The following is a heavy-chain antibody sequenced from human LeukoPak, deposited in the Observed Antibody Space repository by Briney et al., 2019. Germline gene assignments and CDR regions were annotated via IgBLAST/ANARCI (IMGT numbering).Heavy chain of an antibody. J-gene: IGHJ3*02. CDR1: GYTFTSYD. CDR2: MNPNSANT. CDR3: ARSHSGSYYNDAFDI. V-gene: IGHV1-8*01. D-gene: IGHD3-10*01. Sequence: ASVKVSCKASGYTFTSYDINWVRQATGQGLEWMGWMNPNSANTGYAQKSQGRVTMTRNTSISTAYMELSSLRSEDTAVYYCARSHSGSYYNDAFDIWGQGTMVTVSS.